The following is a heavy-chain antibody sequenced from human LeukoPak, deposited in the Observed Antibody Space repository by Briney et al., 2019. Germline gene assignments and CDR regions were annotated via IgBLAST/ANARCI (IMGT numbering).Heavy chain of an antibody. Sequence: GGSLRLSCAASGFTFSDFDMIWVRQSPGKKGLEWVSSIFQGGGEIHYADSVRGRFTIYRDNSKSTLFLQMNSLRAEDTAIYYCATYRQVLLPFESWGQGTLVTVSS. CDR2: IFQGGGEI. D-gene: IGHD5-18*01. V-gene: IGHV3-23*01. CDR3: ATYRQVLLPFES. J-gene: IGHJ4*02. CDR1: GFTFSDFD.